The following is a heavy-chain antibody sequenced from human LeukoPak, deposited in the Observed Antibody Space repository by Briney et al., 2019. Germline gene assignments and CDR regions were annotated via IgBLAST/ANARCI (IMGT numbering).Heavy chain of an antibody. CDR1: GFTFSSYS. Sequence: GGSLRLSCAASGFTFSSYSMNWVRQAPGKGLEWVAFIRYDGSNKYYADSVKGRFTISRDNSKKSLYLQMNSLKAEDTAVYYFAKDQGGSYVISAFDLWGQGPMVPVSS. CDR3: AKDQGGSYVISAFDL. D-gene: IGHD1-26*01. J-gene: IGHJ3*01. V-gene: IGHV3-30*02. CDR2: IRYDGSNK.